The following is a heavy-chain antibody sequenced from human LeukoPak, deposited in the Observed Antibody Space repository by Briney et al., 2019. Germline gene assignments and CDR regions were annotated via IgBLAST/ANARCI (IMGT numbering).Heavy chain of an antibody. CDR2: IKEDGSAK. J-gene: IGHJ4*02. Sequence: GGSLRLSCAASGFTFSNYWMGWVCQAPGKGLEWVANIKEDGSAKYYVDSVKGRFTISRDNAKNSLYLRMNSLRAEDTAVYYCYGAVAGDDFDSWGQGTLVTVSS. CDR3: YGAVAGDDFDS. D-gene: IGHD6-19*01. CDR1: GFTFSNYW. V-gene: IGHV3-7*01.